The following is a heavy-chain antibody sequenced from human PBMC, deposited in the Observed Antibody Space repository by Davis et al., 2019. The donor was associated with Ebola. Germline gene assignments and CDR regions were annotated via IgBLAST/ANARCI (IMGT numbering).Heavy chain of an antibody. CDR2: ISWNSGSI. Sequence: GGSLRLSCAASGFTFDDYAMHWVRQAPGKGLEWVSGISWNSGSIGYADSVKGRFTISRDNAKNSLYLQMNSLRAEDTAVYYCARDRESYDFWSGYFDYWGQGTLVTVSS. D-gene: IGHD3-3*01. V-gene: IGHV3-9*01. CDR1: GFTFDDYA. J-gene: IGHJ4*02. CDR3: ARDRESYDFWSGYFDY.